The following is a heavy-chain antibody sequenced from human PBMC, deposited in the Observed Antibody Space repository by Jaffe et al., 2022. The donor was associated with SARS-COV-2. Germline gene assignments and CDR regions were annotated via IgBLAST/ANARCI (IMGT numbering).Heavy chain of an antibody. CDR1: GFTFSSYG. Sequence: QVQLVESGGGVVQPGRSLRLSCAASGFTFSSYGMHWVRQAPGKGLEWVAVISYDGSNKYYADSVKGRFTISRDNSKNTLYLQMNSLRAEDTAVYYCAKDIGYGGYYYYYGMDVWGQGTTVTVSS. J-gene: IGHJ6*02. CDR2: ISYDGSNK. V-gene: IGHV3-30*18. CDR3: AKDIGYGGYYYYYGMDV. D-gene: IGHD4-17*01.